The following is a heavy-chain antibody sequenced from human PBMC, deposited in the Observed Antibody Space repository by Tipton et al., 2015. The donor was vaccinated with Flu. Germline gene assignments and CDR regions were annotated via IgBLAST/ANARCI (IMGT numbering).Heavy chain of an antibody. Sequence: SLRLSCTGSGFTFGNYAVIWFRQAPGKGLEWVSFTSSKVYGGTTEYAASVKGRFTISRDDSKSIAYLQMNSLKTEDTAVYYCAGDGYNRHYGMDVWGQGTTVTVSS. V-gene: IGHV3-49*03. D-gene: IGHD5-24*01. CDR1: GFTFGNYA. CDR3: AGDGYNRHYGMDV. J-gene: IGHJ6*02. CDR2: TSSKVYGGTT.